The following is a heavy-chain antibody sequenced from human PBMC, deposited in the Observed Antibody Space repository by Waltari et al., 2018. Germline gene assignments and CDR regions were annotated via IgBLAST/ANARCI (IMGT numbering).Heavy chain of an antibody. CDR1: GFSFTNARMG. V-gene: IGHV2-26*01. D-gene: IGHD5-12*01. CDR2: IFWSDEK. Sequence: QVTLKESGPVVVKPTGTLTLTCTVSGFSFTNARMGVSWIRQPPGKALEWLAHIFWSDEKSYSTSLKSRLTISRDTSKSQVVLTMTNMDPVDTATYYCARILGYRFYFDHWGQGTRVTVSS. J-gene: IGHJ4*02. CDR3: ARILGYRFYFDH.